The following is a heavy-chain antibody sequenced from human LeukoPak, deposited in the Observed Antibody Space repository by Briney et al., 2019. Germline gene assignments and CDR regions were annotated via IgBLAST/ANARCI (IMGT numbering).Heavy chain of an antibody. V-gene: IGHV3-7*01. CDR2: IKQDGSEK. CDR3: ARVRYDSSGWNDY. J-gene: IGHJ4*02. CDR1: GFTFSSYW. Sequence: GSLRLSCAASGFTFSSYWMNWVRQAPGKGLEWVANIKQDGSEKYYVDSVKGRFTISRDNAKNSLYLQMNSLRAEDTAVYYCARVRYDSSGWNDYWGQGTLVTVSS. D-gene: IGHD3-22*01.